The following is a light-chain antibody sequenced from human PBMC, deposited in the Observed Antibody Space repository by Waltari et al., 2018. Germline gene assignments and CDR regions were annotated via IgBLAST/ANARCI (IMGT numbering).Light chain of an antibody. V-gene: IGLV2-14*03. CDR2: DVS. Sequence: QSALTQPASVSGSPGQSITISCPGTSSDVGAYNYVSWYQQHPGKAPTLRIYDVSNRPSGVSNRFSGSKSGNTASLTISGLQAEDEADYYCSSYTSSSTLVFGGGTKLTVL. J-gene: IGLJ2*01. CDR1: SSDVGAYNY. CDR3: SSYTSSSTLV.